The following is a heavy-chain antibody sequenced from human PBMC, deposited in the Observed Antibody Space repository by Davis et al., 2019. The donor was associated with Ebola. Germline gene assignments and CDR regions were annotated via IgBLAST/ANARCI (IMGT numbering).Heavy chain of an antibody. CDR2: ISSSSSTT. CDR3: ARDSGGSYYDYYYGMDV. D-gene: IGHD1-26*01. Sequence: GGSLRLSCAASGFTFSTYSMTWVRQAPGKGLEWVSYISSSSSTTQYADSVKGRFTISRDNAKNSLYLQMNSLRDEDTAVYYCARDSGGSYYDYYYGMDVWGKGTTVTVSS. J-gene: IGHJ6*04. CDR1: GFTFSTYS. V-gene: IGHV3-48*02.